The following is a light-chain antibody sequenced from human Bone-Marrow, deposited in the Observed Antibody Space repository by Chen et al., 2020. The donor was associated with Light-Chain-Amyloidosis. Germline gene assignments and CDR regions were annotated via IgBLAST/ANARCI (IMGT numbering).Light chain of an antibody. J-gene: IGLJ1*01. CDR1: SSDVCGDNP. CDR3: SSYTIKNTLV. V-gene: IGLV2-14*01. Sequence: QSALTQPASLSVFPGHSIPISCTGTSSDVCGDNPVSWYQQHPDKAPKLMVYEVTNRPSWVPSRFSGSKSHNTTSLTISRLQTEDEDDYFCSSYTIKNTLVFRSGTRVTVL. CDR2: EVT.